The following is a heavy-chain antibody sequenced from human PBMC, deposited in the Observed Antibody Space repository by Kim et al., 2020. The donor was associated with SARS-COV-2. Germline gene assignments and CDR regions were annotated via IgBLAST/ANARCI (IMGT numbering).Heavy chain of an antibody. CDR1: GFRFDDYA. D-gene: IGHD2-2*02. V-gene: IGHV3-9*01. Sequence: GGSLRLSCVASGFRFDDYAMHWVRQTPGRGLEWVSAISWNGRSVRYADSVKGRFTVSRDSATNSVYLQMNSLRIEDTALYFCAKDFTVYTSGSYLDYWG. CDR3: AKDFTVYTSGSYLDY. CDR2: ISWNGRSV. J-gene: IGHJ4*01.